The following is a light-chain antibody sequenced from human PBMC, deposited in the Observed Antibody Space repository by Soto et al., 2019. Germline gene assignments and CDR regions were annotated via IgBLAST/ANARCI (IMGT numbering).Light chain of an antibody. CDR2: LEGSGSY. J-gene: IGLJ1*01. CDR1: SGHSTYI. CDR3: ETWDSHTYV. V-gene: IGLV4-60*03. Sequence: QLVLTQSSSASASLGSSVKLTCTLSSGHSTYIIAWHQQQPGKAPRFLMKLEGSGSYNKGSGVPDRFSGSSSGADRYLTISNLQSEDEADYYCETWDSHTYVFGTGTKVTV.